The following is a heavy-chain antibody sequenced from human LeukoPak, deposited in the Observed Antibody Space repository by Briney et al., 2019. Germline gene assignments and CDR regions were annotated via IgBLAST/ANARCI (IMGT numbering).Heavy chain of an antibody. D-gene: IGHD6-19*01. CDR3: ARDLELGRYSSGWGLFDY. V-gene: IGHV1-8*01. CDR1: GYTFTSYD. CDR2: MNPNSGNT. Sequence: ASVKVSCKASGYTFTSYDINWVRQATGQGLEWMGWMNPNSGNTGYAQKFQGRVTMTRNTSISTAYMGLNSLRAEDTAVYYCARDLELGRYSSGWGLFDYWGQGTLVTVSS. J-gene: IGHJ4*02.